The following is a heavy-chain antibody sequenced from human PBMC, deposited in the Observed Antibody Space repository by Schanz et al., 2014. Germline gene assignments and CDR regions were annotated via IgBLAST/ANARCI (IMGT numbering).Heavy chain of an antibody. J-gene: IGHJ6*04. CDR2: IVPIAGIT. Sequence: QVHLVQSGAEVKKPGSSVKVSCKASGGTFSSDTFSWVRQAPGQGLEWMGRIVPIAGITNYAQRFQGRVTITADKSSDTAYMELSSLRSEDTAVYYCASDTMGGNFVLDVWGKGTTVAVSS. CDR1: GGTFSSDT. D-gene: IGHD3-10*01. CDR3: ASDTMGGNFVLDV. V-gene: IGHV1-69*02.